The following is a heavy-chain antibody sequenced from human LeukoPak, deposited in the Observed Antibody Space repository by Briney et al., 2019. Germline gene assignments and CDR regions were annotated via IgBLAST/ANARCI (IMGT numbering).Heavy chain of an antibody. CDR3: ARDDYGGNRA. CDR2: ISSSSSYI. D-gene: IGHD4-23*01. V-gene: IGHV3-21*01. J-gene: IGHJ5*02. Sequence: GGSLRLSCAASGFTFSSYSMNWVRQAPGKGLEWASSISSSSSYIYYADSVKGRFTISRDNAKNSLYLQMNSLRAVDTAVYYCARDDYGGNRAWGQGTLVTVSS. CDR1: GFTFSSYS.